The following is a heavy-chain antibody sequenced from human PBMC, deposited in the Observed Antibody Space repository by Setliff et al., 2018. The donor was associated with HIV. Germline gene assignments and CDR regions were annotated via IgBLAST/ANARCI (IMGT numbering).Heavy chain of an antibody. D-gene: IGHD6-19*01. CDR2: ISGYNGNT. V-gene: IGHV1-18*01. J-gene: IGHJ3*01. CDR1: GYPFTSYG. CDR3: ARVPYRSAWFSGGHDAFDV. Sequence: ASVKVSCKASGYPFTSYGICWVRQAPGQGLEWMGWISGYNGNTKYVQKYQGRVTMTTDTSTSKVYMELRTLRSDDTAVYYCARVPYRSAWFSGGHDAFDVWGQGTMVTVSS.